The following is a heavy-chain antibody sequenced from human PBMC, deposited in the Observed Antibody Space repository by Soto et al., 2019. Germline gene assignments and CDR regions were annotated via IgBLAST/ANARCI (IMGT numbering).Heavy chain of an antibody. CDR1: GGSISSSSYY. V-gene: IGHV4-39*01. CDR2: IYYSGST. CDR3: ARLGSSWYGEFGMDV. Sequence: SETLSLTXTVSGGSISSSSYYWGWIRQPPGKGLEWIGSIYYSGSTYYNPSLKSRVTISVDTSKNQFSLKLSSVTAADTAVYYCARLGSSWYGEFGMDVWGQGTTVTVSS. D-gene: IGHD6-13*01. J-gene: IGHJ6*02.